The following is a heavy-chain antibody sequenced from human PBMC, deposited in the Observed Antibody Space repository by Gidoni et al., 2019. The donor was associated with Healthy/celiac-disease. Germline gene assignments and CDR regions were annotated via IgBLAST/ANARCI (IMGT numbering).Heavy chain of an antibody. CDR3: AKSGAHIVVVVAPNDY. J-gene: IGHJ4*02. CDR2: ISGSGGST. D-gene: IGHD2-15*01. Sequence: EVQLVESGGGLVQPGGYLRLSCAASGFTVSSYAMSWVRQAPGKGLEWVSAISGSGGSTYYADSVKGRFTISRDNSKNTLYLQMNSLRAEDTAVYYCAKSGAHIVVVVAPNDYWGQGTLVTVSS. CDR1: GFTVSSYA. V-gene: IGHV3-23*04.